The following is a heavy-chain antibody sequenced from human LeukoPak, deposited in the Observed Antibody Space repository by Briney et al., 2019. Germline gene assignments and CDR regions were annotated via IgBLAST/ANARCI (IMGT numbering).Heavy chain of an antibody. D-gene: IGHD6-19*01. V-gene: IGHV3-48*03. Sequence: GGSLRLSCAASGITFSSYEMNWVRQAPGKGLEWVSYISSSGSTIYYADSVKGRFTISRDNAKNSLYLQMNSLRAEDTAVYYCARGYSSGWFPFDYWGQGTLVTVSS. CDR2: ISSSGSTI. J-gene: IGHJ4*02. CDR3: ARGYSSGWFPFDY. CDR1: GITFSSYE.